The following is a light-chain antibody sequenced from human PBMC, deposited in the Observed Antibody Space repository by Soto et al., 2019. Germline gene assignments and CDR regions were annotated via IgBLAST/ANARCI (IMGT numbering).Light chain of an antibody. CDR1: SSDVGSYDL. CDR3: CSYAGTTTRYV. V-gene: IGLV2-23*01. Sequence: QSALTQPASVSGSPGQSITISCTGTSSDVGSYDLVSWYQQHPDKAPKLIIYEGTKRPSGFSNRFSGSKSGNTASLTISGLQAEDEADYYCCSYAGTTTRYVFGTGTKVTVL. J-gene: IGLJ1*01. CDR2: EGT.